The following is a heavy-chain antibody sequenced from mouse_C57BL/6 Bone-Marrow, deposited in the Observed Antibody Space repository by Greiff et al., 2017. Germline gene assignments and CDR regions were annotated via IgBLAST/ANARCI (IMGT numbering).Heavy chain of an antibody. CDR3: ARSYGSSYWYFDV. J-gene: IGHJ1*03. CDR1: GYSITSDY. CDR2: ISYSGST. V-gene: IGHV3-8*01. Sequence: DVKLVESGPGLAKPSQTLSLTCSVTGYSITSDYWNWIRKFPGNKLEYMGYISYSGSTYYNPSLKSRISITRDTSKNQYYLQLNSVTTEDTATYYCARSYGSSYWYFDVWGTGTTVTVSS. D-gene: IGHD1-1*01.